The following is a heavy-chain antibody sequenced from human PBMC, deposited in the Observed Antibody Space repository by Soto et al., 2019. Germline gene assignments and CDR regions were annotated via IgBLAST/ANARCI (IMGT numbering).Heavy chain of an antibody. J-gene: IGHJ2*01. D-gene: IGHD6-25*01. V-gene: IGHV1-69*12. CDR1: GGTFSSYA. CDR2: IIPLFGRA. CDR3: AQTLGLAAAGPGRFDL. Sequence: QVQLVQSGAEVKKPGSSVKVSCKASGGTFSSYAISWVRQAPGQGLEWMGGIIPLFGRANYAQKFQGRVTITAAASTGTAYRELSSLRSEDTAVYYCAQTLGLAAAGPGRFDLWGRGTLVTVSS.